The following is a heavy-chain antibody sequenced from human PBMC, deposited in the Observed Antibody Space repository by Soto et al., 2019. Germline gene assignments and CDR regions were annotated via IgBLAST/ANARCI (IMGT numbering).Heavy chain of an antibody. CDR2: IYYSGST. D-gene: IGHD3-3*01. CDR1: GGSISSSSYY. Sequence: KTSETLSLTCTVSGGSISSSSYYWGWIRQPPGKGLEWIGSIYYSGSTYYNPSLKSRVTISVDTSKNQFSLKLSSVTAADTAVYYCARHAPDFWSGYPNWFDPWGQGTLVTVS. J-gene: IGHJ5*02. V-gene: IGHV4-39*01. CDR3: ARHAPDFWSGYPNWFDP.